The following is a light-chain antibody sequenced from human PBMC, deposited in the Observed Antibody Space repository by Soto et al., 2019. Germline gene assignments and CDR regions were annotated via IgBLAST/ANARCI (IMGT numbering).Light chain of an antibody. J-gene: IGKJ1*01. CDR2: AAS. CDR3: QKDNSAPTT. CDR1: QGINNS. Sequence: DIQMTQSPSSLSASVGDRVTITCRASQGINNSLAWYQQKPGKGPKLLIYAASTLQSGVPSGFSGSGSGTDFNLTISSLQPEAVATYYCQKDNSAPTTFGHGTKVEIK. V-gene: IGKV1-27*01.